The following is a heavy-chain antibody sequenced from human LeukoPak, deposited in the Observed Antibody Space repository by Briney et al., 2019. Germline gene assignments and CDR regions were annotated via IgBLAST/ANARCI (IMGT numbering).Heavy chain of an antibody. CDR3: ARQAVPAAHDAFDI. D-gene: IGHD2-2*01. J-gene: IGHJ3*02. V-gene: IGHV5-51*01. Sequence: GESLTISCKGSGYSFTSYWIGWVRQMPGKGLEWLGIIYPGDSDTRYSPSFQGQVTISADKSISTAYLQWSSLKASDTAMYYCARQAVPAAHDAFDIWGQGTMVTVSS. CDR2: IYPGDSDT. CDR1: GYSFTSYW.